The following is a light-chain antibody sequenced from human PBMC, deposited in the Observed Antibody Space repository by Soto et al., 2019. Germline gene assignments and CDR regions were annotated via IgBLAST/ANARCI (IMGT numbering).Light chain of an antibody. CDR1: QSISSW. CDR3: QQYDTHWT. V-gene: IGKV1-5*01. J-gene: IGKJ1*01. CDR2: DAS. Sequence: DIQMTQSPSTLSASVGDRVTITCRASQSISSWLAWYQQKPGKAPKLLIYDASSLESGVPSRFSGSGSGTDFALTISSLQPDDFATYDCQQYDTHWTFGQGTKVDIK.